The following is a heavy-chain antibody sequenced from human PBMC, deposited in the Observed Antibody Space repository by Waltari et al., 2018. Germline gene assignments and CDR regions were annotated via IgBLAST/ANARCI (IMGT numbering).Heavy chain of an antibody. CDR3: ARGGRGSGRGYMDV. CDR1: GGSFSGYY. J-gene: IGHJ6*03. V-gene: IGHV4-34*01. D-gene: IGHD3-10*01. CDR2: INHSGST. Sequence: QVQLQQWGAGLLKPSETLSLTCAVYGGSFSGYYWSWIRQPPGKGLEWIGEINHSGSTNYNPSLKSRVTISVDTSKNQFSLKLSSVTAADTAVYYCARGGRGSGRGYMDVWGKGTTVTVSS.